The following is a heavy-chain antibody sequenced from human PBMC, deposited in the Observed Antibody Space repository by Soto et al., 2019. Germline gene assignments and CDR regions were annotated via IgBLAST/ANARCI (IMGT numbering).Heavy chain of an antibody. CDR2: INTHNDNT. Sequence: ASVKVSCKASGYTFTTFGISWVRQAPGQGLEWMGWINTHNDNTDYAQELQGRVTMTTDISTSTAYMELRTLRSDDTAIYYCARGGYCSGGTCYSRFWFDPWGQGTLVTVSS. CDR1: GYTFTTFG. J-gene: IGHJ5*02. D-gene: IGHD2-15*01. V-gene: IGHV1-18*01. CDR3: ARGGYCSGGTCYSRFWFDP.